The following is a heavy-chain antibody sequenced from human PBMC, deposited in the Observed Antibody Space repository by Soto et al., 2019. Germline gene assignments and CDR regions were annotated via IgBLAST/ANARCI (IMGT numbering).Heavy chain of an antibody. D-gene: IGHD4-17*01. V-gene: IGHV4-4*02. CDR1: GFSISSSSW. CDR3: ARKDYGDGGFFDY. Sequence: QVQLQESGPGLVKPSGTLSLTCAVSGFSISSSSWWSWVRQPPGKGLEWIGEIYHSGSTNYNPSLKSRVTISVDKSKTQFSLKLISVTAADTAVYYCARKDYGDGGFFDYWGQGNLVTVSS. J-gene: IGHJ4*02. CDR2: IYHSGST.